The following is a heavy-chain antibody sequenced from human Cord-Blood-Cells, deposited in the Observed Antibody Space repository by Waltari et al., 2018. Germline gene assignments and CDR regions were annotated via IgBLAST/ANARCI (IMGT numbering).Heavy chain of an antibody. CDR2: IYTSGST. CDR3: ARETEDSSSSSYYYYYYMDV. J-gene: IGHJ6*03. Sequence: QVQLQASGPGLVKPSETLSLTCTVSGGTISSYYWSWLRPPAGTGLEWIGRIYTSGSTNHNPSLKSRVTMSVDTSKNQFSLKLSSVTAADTAVYYCARETEDSSSSSYYYYYYMDVWGKGTTVTVSS. CDR1: GGTISSYY. V-gene: IGHV4-4*07. D-gene: IGHD6-6*01.